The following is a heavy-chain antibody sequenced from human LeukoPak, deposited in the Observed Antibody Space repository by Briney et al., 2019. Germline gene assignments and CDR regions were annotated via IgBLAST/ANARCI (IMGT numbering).Heavy chain of an antibody. J-gene: IGHJ4*02. CDR3: ARISGGAAAGY. V-gene: IGHV1-3*01. CDR1: GYTFTSYA. D-gene: IGHD6-13*01. Sequence: ASVKVSCKASGYTFTSYAMHWVRQAPGQRLEWMGWINAGNGSTKYSQKFQGRVTITRDTSASTAYMELSSLRSEDTAVYYCARISGGAAAGYWGQGTLVTVSS. CDR2: INAGNGST.